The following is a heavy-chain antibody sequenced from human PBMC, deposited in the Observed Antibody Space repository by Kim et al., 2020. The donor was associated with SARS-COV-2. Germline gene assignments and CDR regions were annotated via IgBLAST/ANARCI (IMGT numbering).Heavy chain of an antibody. CDR2: INAGNGNR. D-gene: IGHD3-22*01. V-gene: IGHV1-3*01. CDR1: GYTFTSYA. J-gene: IGHJ4*02. Sequence: ASVKVSCKASGYTFTSYAMHWVRQAPGQRLEWMGWINAGNGNRKYSQKFQGRVTITRDTSASTAYMELSSLRSEDTAVYYCARMSYYYDSSGYYYWGQGTLVTVSS. CDR3: ARMSYYYDSSGYYY.